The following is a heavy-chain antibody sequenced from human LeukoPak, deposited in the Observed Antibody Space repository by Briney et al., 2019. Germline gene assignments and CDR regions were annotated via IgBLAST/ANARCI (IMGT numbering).Heavy chain of an antibody. Sequence: GGSLRLSCVGSGFTFSSYWMSWVRQAPGKGLAWVATIKYGGSQTYYVDSVKGRFTISRDDAKNSLFLQMNSLRAEDTAVYYCAKDTTYYYDSSGYYSTDYFDYWGQGTLVTVSS. CDR1: GFTFSSYW. J-gene: IGHJ4*02. V-gene: IGHV3-7*03. D-gene: IGHD3-22*01. CDR3: AKDTTYYYDSSGYYSTDYFDY. CDR2: IKYGGSQT.